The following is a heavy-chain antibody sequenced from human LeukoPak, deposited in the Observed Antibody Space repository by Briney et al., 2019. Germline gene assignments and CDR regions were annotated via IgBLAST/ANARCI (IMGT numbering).Heavy chain of an antibody. CDR3: ASWKVLEGLRPYYNYFMDL. V-gene: IGHV3-11*01. CDR2: ISGSGSII. Sequence: NPGGSLRLSCAASGFTFSDYYMSWVRQAPGKGLEWVSYISGSGSIIYYADSVKGRFTISRDNAKNSLYLQMNSLRAEDTAVYYCASWKVLEGLRPYYNYFMDLWGKGTTVTVSS. J-gene: IGHJ6*03. CDR1: GFTFSDYY. D-gene: IGHD3-3*01.